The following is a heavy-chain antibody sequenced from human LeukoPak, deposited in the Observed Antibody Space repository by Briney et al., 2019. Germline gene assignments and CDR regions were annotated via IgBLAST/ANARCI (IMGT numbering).Heavy chain of an antibody. CDR1: GFSFSDSY. V-gene: IGHV3-11*01. D-gene: IGHD6-13*01. Sequence: GSLRLSCAASGFSFSDSYMTWIRQAPGKGLECVAYISSSETTTWYADSVKGRFTISRDNAKKSLYLQMNNLSAEDTAVYYCVRVLAAGFRMDVWGQGTKVTISS. CDR3: VRVLAAGFRMDV. J-gene: IGHJ6*02. CDR2: ISSSETTT.